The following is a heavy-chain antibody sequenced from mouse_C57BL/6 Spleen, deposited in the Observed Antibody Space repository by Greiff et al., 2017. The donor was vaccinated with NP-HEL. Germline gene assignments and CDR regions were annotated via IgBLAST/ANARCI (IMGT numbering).Heavy chain of an antibody. CDR2: INPGSGGT. CDR3: ARGGELLWFAY. CDR1: GYAFTNYL. D-gene: IGHD2-1*01. V-gene: IGHV1-54*01. Sequence: QVQLQQSGAELVRPGTSVKVSCKASGYAFTNYLIEWVKQRPGQGLEWIGVINPGSGGTNYTEKFKGKATLTADKSSSTAYMQLSSLTSDDSAVYFCARGGELLWFAYWGQGTLVTVSA. J-gene: IGHJ3*01.